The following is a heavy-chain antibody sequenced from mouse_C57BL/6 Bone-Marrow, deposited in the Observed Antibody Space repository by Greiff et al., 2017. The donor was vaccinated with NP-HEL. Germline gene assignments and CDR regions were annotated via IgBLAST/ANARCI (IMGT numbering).Heavy chain of an antibody. CDR3: ARPITTVVATDGWYFEI. CDR2: IYPGDGDT. D-gene: IGHD1-1*01. J-gene: IGHJ1*01. Sequence: QVQLQQSGPELVKPGASVKISCKASGYAFSSSWMNWVKQRPGKGLEWIGRIYPGDGDTNYNGKFKGKATLTADKSSSTAYMQLSSLTSEDSAVYFRARPITTVVATDGWYFEIGGAGTTVTVSS. V-gene: IGHV1-82*01. CDR1: GYAFSSSW.